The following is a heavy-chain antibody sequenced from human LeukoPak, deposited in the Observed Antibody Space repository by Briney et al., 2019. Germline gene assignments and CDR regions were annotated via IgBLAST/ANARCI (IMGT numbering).Heavy chain of an antibody. V-gene: IGHV3-23*01. CDR2: ISGSGGST. Sequence: GGSLRLSCAAPRVTFSNNAMRSARQAPGKGLEWVSAISGSGGSTYYADSVKGRFTISRDNSKNTLYLQMNSLRAEDTAVYYCTKGIIWLPLVYWGQGTLVTVSS. CDR3: TKGIIWLPLVY. CDR1: RVTFSNNA. J-gene: IGHJ4*02. D-gene: IGHD5-18*01.